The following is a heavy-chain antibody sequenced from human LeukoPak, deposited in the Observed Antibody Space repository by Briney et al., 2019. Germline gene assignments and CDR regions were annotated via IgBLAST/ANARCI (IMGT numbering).Heavy chain of an antibody. CDR3: ARSLFEGGVNNWFDP. D-gene: IGHD3-16*01. Sequence: GGSLRLSCAVSGFTFSSYAMSWVRQAPGKGLEWVSYISDSGGSKYYADSVKGRFTVSRDNSKNTLYLQMNSLRPDDTAVYYCARSLFEGGVNNWFDPWGQGTLVTVSS. CDR1: GFTFSSYA. CDR2: ISDSGGSK. V-gene: IGHV3-23*01. J-gene: IGHJ5*02.